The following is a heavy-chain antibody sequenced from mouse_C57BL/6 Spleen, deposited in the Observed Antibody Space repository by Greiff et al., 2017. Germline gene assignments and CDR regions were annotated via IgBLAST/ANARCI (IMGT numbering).Heavy chain of an antibody. CDR1: GYTFTTYP. V-gene: IGHV1-47*01. CDR2: FHPYNDDT. D-gene: IGHD1-1*01. J-gene: IGHJ1*03. Sequence: VQLQQSGAELVKPGASVKMSCKASGYTFTTYPIEWMKQNHGKSLEWIGNFHPYNDDTKYNEKYKGKATLTVEKSSSTVYLELSRLTSDDSAVYYCARPYYYGSSWYFDVWGTGTTVTVSS. CDR3: ARPYYYGSSWYFDV.